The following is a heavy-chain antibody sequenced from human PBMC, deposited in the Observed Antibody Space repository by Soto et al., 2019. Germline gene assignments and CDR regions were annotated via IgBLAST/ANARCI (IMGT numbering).Heavy chain of an antibody. J-gene: IGHJ3*02. Sequence: QVQLVQSGAEVKKPGASVKVFCKASGYIFIRYGISWVREAPGQGLEWMGWISAYKGDTNYAQKVQGRVTMTTDTSTSTAYMEVRSLRFDDTAVYYCARTSYVWGSYRSDDALDIWGQGTMVTVSS. CDR1: GYIFIRYG. CDR2: ISAYKGDT. CDR3: ARTSYVWGSYRSDDALDI. D-gene: IGHD3-16*02. V-gene: IGHV1-18*01.